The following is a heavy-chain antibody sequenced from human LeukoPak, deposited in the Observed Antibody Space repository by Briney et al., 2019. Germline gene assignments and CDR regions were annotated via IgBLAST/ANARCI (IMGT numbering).Heavy chain of an antibody. V-gene: IGHV4-34*01. D-gene: IGHD6-6*01. CDR2: INHSGST. Sequence: SETLSLTCAVYGGSFSGYYWSWIRQPPGKGLEWIGEINHSGSTNYNPSLKSRVTISVDTSKNQFSLKLSSVTAADTAVYYCARQNTLGYSSSSVLIDYWGQGTLVTVSS. CDR1: GGSFSGYY. CDR3: ARQNTLGYSSSSVLIDY. J-gene: IGHJ4*02.